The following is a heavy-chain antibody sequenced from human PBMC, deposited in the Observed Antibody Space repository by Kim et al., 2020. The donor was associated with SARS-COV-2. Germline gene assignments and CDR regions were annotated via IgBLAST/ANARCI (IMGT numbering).Heavy chain of an antibody. CDR3: ARFLRGYDYFDY. D-gene: IGHD5-12*01. J-gene: IGHJ4*02. Sequence: GESLKISCKGSGYSFTSYWISWVRQMPGKGLEWMGRIDPSDSYTNYSPSFQGHVTISADKSISTAYLQWSSLKASDTAMYYCARFLRGYDYFDYWGQGTLVTVSS. CDR2: IDPSDSYT. V-gene: IGHV5-10-1*01. CDR1: GYSFTSYW.